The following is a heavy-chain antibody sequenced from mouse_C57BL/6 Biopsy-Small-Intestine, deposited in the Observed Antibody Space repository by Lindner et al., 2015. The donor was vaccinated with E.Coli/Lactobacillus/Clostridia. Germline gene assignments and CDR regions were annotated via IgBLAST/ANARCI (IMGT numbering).Heavy chain of an antibody. CDR3: ARHANWVDY. CDR1: GYTFTSYG. Sequence: VQLQESGAELARPGASVKLSCKASGYTFTSYGISWVKQRTGQGLEWIGEIYPRSGNTYYNEKFKGKATLTADKSSSTVYMELSRLTSEDSAVYFCARHANWVDYWGQGTTLTVSS. V-gene: IGHV1-81*01. CDR2: IYPRSGNT. J-gene: IGHJ2*01. D-gene: IGHD4-1*01.